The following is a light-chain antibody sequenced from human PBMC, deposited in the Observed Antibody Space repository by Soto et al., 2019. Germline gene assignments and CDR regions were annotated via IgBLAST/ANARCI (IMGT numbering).Light chain of an antibody. V-gene: IGLV1-44*01. J-gene: IGLJ1*01. CDR2: SNS. CDR3: SAWDDSLTGFV. Sequence: QSVLTQPPSASGAPGQRVTISCSGSFSNIESNTVNWYQQLPGAAPKLLIYSNSHRPSGVPDRFSGSKSGTSASLAISGLQSDDEAEYYCSAWDDSLTGFVFGPGTKVTVL. CDR1: FSNIESNT.